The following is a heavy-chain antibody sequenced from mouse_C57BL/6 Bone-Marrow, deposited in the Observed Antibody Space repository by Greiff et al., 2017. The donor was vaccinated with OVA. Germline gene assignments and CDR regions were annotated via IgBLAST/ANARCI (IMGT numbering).Heavy chain of an antibody. CDR3: TTYGSNYVGYAMDY. D-gene: IGHD2-5*01. V-gene: IGHV14-4*01. CDR2: IDPENGDT. J-gene: IGHJ4*01. Sequence: VQLQQSGAELVRPGASVKLSCTASGFNIKDDYMHWVKQRPEQGLEWIGWIDPENGDTEYASKFQGKATITADTSSNTAYLQRSSLTSEDTAVYYCTTYGSNYVGYAMDYWGQGTSVTVSS. CDR1: GFNIKDDY.